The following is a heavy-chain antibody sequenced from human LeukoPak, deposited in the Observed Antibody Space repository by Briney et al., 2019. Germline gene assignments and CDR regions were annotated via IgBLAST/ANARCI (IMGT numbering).Heavy chain of an antibody. CDR2: ISGSGGST. Sequence: GGSLRLSCAASGFTFSSYAMSWVRQAPGKGLEWVSAISGSGGSTYYADSVKGRFTISRDNSKNTLYLQMDSLRAEDTAVYYCAKRGHYYDSSGYPRPPHDMDVWGQGTTVTVSS. CDR3: AKRGHYYDSSGYPRPPHDMDV. CDR1: GFTFSSYA. D-gene: IGHD3-22*01. J-gene: IGHJ6*02. V-gene: IGHV3-23*01.